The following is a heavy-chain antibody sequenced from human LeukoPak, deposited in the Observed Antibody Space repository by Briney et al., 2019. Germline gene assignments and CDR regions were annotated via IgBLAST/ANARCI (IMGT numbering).Heavy chain of an antibody. CDR2: ISGAGTST. V-gene: IGHV3-23*01. CDR3: AKDRDDYLWGSF. Sequence: GGSLRLSCAASGFTFSSYEMNWVRQAPGKGLEWVSLISGAGTSTYYADSVKGRFTISRDNFKNTLYVQMNNLGAEDTAVYYCAKDRDDYLWGSFWGQGTMVTVSS. J-gene: IGHJ3*01. D-gene: IGHD3-16*01. CDR1: GFTFSSYE.